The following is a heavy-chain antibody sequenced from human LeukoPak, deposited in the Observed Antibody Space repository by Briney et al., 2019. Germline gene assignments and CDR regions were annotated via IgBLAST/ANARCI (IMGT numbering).Heavy chain of an antibody. D-gene: IGHD3-16*01. V-gene: IGHV3-48*04. J-gene: IGHJ4*02. CDR3: ARVIGSYGDSAY. CDR1: RFTFSSYS. Sequence: GGSLRLSCAASRFTFSSYSMNWVRQAPGKGLEWLSYISSTSSAIYYADSLKGRFTISRDNAENSLYLQMDSLRAEDTAVYYCARVIGSYGDSAYWGQGTLVTVSS. CDR2: ISSTSSAI.